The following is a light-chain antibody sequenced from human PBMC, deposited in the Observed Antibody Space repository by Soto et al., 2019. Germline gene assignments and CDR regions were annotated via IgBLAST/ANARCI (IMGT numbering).Light chain of an antibody. V-gene: IGKV3-15*01. J-gene: IGKJ1*01. CDR3: QQYNNWPPWT. CDR1: QSVSNN. CDR2: DAS. Sequence: ILMTQSPATLSVSPGERATLSCRASQSVSNNLAWYQQKPGQAPRLLIHDASTRATGIPARFSGSGSGTECTLTIRGLQSEDFAVYYCQQYNNWPPWTFGQGTKVEIK.